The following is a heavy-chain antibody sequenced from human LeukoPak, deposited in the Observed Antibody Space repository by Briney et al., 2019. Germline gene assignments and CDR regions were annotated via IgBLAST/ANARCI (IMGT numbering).Heavy chain of an antibody. J-gene: IGHJ5*02. CDR3: AIQAVADNWFDP. CDR1: GYTFTSYG. D-gene: IGHD6-19*01. Sequence: GASVKVSCKTSGYTFTSYGIIWVRQAPGQGLEWMGWTSPYNGNTNYAQKLQGRVTLTTDTSTSTAYMELRSLISDDTAVYYCAIQAVADNWFDPWGQGTLVTVSS. CDR2: TSPYNGNT. V-gene: IGHV1-18*01.